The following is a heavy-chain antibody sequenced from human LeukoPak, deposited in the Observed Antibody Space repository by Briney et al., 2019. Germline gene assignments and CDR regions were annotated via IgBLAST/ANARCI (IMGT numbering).Heavy chain of an antibody. CDR3: ANPARDFADSGAITW. V-gene: IGHV4-34*01. J-gene: IGHJ4*02. Sequence: PSETLSLTCAVYGGSFSYYYWSWIRQPPGKGLEWIGEINHSGITNYNPSLKSRVTISADTSKSQFSLKLTSVTAADTAVYYCANPARDFADSGAITWWGQGTLVTVSS. CDR2: INHSGIT. D-gene: IGHD4-17*01. CDR1: GGSFSYYY.